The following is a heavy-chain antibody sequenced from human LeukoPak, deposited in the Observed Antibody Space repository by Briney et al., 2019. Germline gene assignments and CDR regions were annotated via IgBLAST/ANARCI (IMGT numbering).Heavy chain of an antibody. CDR1: GFTFSSYS. J-gene: IGHJ3*02. CDR3: ARELRTPYDILGRGNAFDI. Sequence: GGSLRLSCAASGFTFSSYSMNWVRQAPGKGLEWVSYISSSSSTIYYTNSVKGRFTISRDNAKNSLYLQMSSLRAEDTAVYYCARELRTPYDILGRGNAFDIWGQGTMVTVSS. CDR2: ISSSSSTI. V-gene: IGHV3-48*04. D-gene: IGHD3-9*01.